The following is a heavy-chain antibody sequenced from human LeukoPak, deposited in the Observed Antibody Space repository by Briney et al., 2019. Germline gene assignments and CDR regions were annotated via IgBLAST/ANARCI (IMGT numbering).Heavy chain of an antibody. CDR3: ANDGSGSSFDY. V-gene: IGHV3-23*01. CDR1: GFTFSSYA. Sequence: GGSLRLSCAASGFTFSSYAMSWVRQAPGKGLEWVSAISGSGDSTYYADSVKGRFTISRGNSKNTLYLQMNSLRAEDTAVYYCANDGSGSSFDYWGQGTLVTVSS. D-gene: IGHD3-10*01. J-gene: IGHJ4*02. CDR2: ISGSGDST.